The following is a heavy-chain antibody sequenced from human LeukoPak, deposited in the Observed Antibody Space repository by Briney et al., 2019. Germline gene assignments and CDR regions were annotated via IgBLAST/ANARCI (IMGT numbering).Heavy chain of an antibody. D-gene: IGHD3-3*01. CDR1: GFTFSSYW. J-gene: IGHJ4*02. Sequence: GGSLRLSCAASGFTFSSYWISWVRQAPGKGLEWVANIKLDGSEKNYVDSVKGRFTISRDNTKNSLYLQMNSLRVEDTAVFYCARDQYDTWSRRGNFDSWGQGTQVTVSS. CDR2: IKLDGSEK. CDR3: ARDQYDTWSRRGNFDS. V-gene: IGHV3-7*03.